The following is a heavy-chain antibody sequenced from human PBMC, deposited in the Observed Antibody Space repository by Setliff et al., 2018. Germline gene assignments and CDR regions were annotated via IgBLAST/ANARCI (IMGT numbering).Heavy chain of an antibody. Sequence: SVKVSCKASGGTFSSYGITWVRQAPGQGLEWMGGTIPMFGTTNYARKFQGRVTMITDESTSTAYMELSSLRTEDTALYYCARDLSPCSTTGCYGTLYYYYYMDVWGKGTTVTVSS. CDR1: GGTFSSYG. CDR2: TIPMFGTT. D-gene: IGHD2-2*01. J-gene: IGHJ6*03. V-gene: IGHV1-69*05. CDR3: ARDLSPCSTTGCYGTLYYYYYMDV.